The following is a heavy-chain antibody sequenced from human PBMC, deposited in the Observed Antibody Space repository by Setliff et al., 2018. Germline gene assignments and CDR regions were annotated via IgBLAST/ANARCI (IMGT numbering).Heavy chain of an antibody. CDR3: ARDSVYSHAPYYYYYYGMDV. CDR1: GFTFSTYA. D-gene: IGHD5-18*01. Sequence: LRLSCAASGFTFSTYAMSWVRQAPGKGLEWVSGITSGDGSTYYADFVKGRFTISRDNSKNTLYLQMNSLRAEDTAVYYCARDSVYSHAPYYYYYYGMDVWGQGTTVTVSS. CDR2: ITSGDGST. V-gene: IGHV3-23*01. J-gene: IGHJ6*02.